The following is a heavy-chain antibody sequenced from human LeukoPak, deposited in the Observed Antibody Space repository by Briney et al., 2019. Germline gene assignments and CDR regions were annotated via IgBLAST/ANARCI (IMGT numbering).Heavy chain of an antibody. CDR3: VKRGSGDYFDY. Sequence: GGSLRLSCAASGFTFSAYAMSWVRQASGKGLAWVSLISNNGGSTYYADSVKGRFTISRDNSKNTLNLQMSSLRAEDTAVYYCVKRGSGDYFDYWGQGTLVTVSS. V-gene: IGHV3-23*01. J-gene: IGHJ4*02. CDR2: ISNNGGST. D-gene: IGHD3-16*01. CDR1: GFTFSAYA.